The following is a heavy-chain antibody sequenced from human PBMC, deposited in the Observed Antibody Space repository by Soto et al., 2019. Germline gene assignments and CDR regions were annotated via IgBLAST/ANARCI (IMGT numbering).Heavy chain of an antibody. Sequence: QLQLQESGPGLVKPSETLSLTCTVSGGSISSSSYYWGWIRQPPGKGLEWIGSIYYSGSTYYNPAPKSXXTXSXXPSKNQFSLKLSSVTAADTAVYSWARRLYSSGWSSWGQGTLVTVSS. D-gene: IGHD6-19*01. CDR2: IYYSGST. CDR1: GGSISSSSYY. V-gene: IGHV4-39*01. CDR3: ARRLYSSGWSS. J-gene: IGHJ4*02.